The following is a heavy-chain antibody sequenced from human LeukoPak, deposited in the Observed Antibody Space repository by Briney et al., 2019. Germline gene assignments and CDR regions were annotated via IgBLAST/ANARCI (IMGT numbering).Heavy chain of an antibody. CDR3: ASTYYDILTGYHRPYYFDY. Sequence: PGGSLRLSCAASGFTFSSYEMNWVRQAPGKGLEWVSYISSSGSTIYYADSVKGRFTISRDNAKSSLYLQMNSLRAEDTAVYYCASTYYDILTGYHRPYYFDYWGQGTLVTVSS. CDR1: GFTFSSYE. D-gene: IGHD3-9*01. V-gene: IGHV3-48*03. J-gene: IGHJ4*02. CDR2: ISSSGSTI.